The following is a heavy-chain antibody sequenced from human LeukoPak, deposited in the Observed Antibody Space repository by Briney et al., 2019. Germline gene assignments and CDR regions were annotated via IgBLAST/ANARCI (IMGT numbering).Heavy chain of an antibody. CDR2: IYHSGST. D-gene: IGHD2-2*01. Sequence: SETLSLTCAVSGYSISSGYYWGWIRKPPGKGLEWIGSIYHSGSTYYNPSLKSRVTTSVDTSKNQFSLKLSSVTAADTAVYYCARSTPRDAFDIWGQGTMVTVSS. J-gene: IGHJ3*02. V-gene: IGHV4-38-2*01. CDR3: ARSTPRDAFDI. CDR1: GYSISSGYY.